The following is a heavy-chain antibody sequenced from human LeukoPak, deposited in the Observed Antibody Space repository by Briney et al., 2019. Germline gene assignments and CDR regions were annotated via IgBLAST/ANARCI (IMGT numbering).Heavy chain of an antibody. D-gene: IGHD3-22*01. Sequence: SETLSLTCAVYGGSFSGYYWSWIRQPPGKGLEWIGEINHSGSTNYNPSLKSRVTMSVDTSKNQFSLKLSSVTAADTAVYYCARTGGDYDSSGDCFDYWGQGTLVTVSS. V-gene: IGHV4-34*01. CDR2: INHSGST. J-gene: IGHJ4*02. CDR1: GGSFSGYY. CDR3: ARTGGDYDSSGDCFDY.